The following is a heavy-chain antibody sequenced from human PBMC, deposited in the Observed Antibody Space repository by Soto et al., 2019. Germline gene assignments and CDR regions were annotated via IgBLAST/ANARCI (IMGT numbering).Heavy chain of an antibody. Sequence: SVKVSCKASGGTFSSYAISWVRQAPGQGLEWMGGIIPIFGTANYAQKFQGRVTITADKSTSTAYMELSSLRSEDTAVYYCASGSYCTNGVCYSPWYFDYWGQGTLVTVSS. V-gene: IGHV1-69*06. CDR1: GGTFSSYA. CDR2: IIPIFGTA. J-gene: IGHJ4*02. D-gene: IGHD2-8*01. CDR3: ASGSYCTNGVCYSPWYFDY.